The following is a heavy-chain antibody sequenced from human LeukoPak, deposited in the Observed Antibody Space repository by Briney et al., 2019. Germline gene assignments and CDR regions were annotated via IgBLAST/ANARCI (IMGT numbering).Heavy chain of an antibody. V-gene: IGHV4-39*01. Sequence: SETLSLTCAVSGGSISSPPSYWGWIRQPPGKGLEWIGRIYYSVSTFYNPSLKSRVTISVDTSRNQFSLRLSSVTAADTAVYYCARHGSTDYFDSWGQGSLVTVSS. J-gene: IGHJ4*02. CDR1: GGSISSPPSY. CDR3: ARHGSTDYFDS. CDR2: IYYSVST. D-gene: IGHD2-2*03.